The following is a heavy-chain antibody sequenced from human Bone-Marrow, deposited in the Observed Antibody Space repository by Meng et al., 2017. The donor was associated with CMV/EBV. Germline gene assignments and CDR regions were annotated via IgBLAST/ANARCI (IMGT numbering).Heavy chain of an antibody. Sequence: SETLSLTCAVYGGSFSGYYWSWIRQPPGKGLEWSGEINHSGSTNYNPSLKSRVTISVDTSKNQFSLKLSSVTAADTAVYYCARGQYYYGSGSYYTFCGQGTLVTVSS. J-gene: IGHJ4*02. D-gene: IGHD3-10*01. CDR1: GGSFSGYY. V-gene: IGHV4-34*01. CDR3: ARGQYYYGSGSYYTF. CDR2: INHSGST.